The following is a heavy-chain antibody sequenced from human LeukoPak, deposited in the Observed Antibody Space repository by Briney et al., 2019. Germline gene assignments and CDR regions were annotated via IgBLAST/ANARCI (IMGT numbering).Heavy chain of an antibody. CDR3: STGSYSGSRYDY. J-gene: IGHJ4*02. CDR1: GFTFSNAW. V-gene: IGHV3-15*01. Sequence: GGSLRHSCAASGFTFSNAWMSWVRQAPGKGLEWVGRIKTKTDGGTTDYAAPVKGRFTISRDDSKNTLYLQMNSLKTEDTAVYYCSTGSYSGSRYDYWGQGTLVTVAS. D-gene: IGHD1-26*01. CDR2: IKTKTDGGTT.